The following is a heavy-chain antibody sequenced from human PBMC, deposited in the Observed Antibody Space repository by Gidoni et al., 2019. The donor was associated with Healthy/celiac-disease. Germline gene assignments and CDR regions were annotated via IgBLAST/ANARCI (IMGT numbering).Heavy chain of an antibody. Sequence: QLQLQESGSGLVKPSQTLSLTCAVSGGSISSGGYSWSWIRQPPGKGLEWIGYIYHSGSTYYNPSLKSRVTISVDRSKNQFSLKLSSVTAADTAVYYCARVGGGYCSSTSCYFWAFDIWGQGTMVTVSS. V-gene: IGHV4-30-2*01. D-gene: IGHD2-2*01. CDR2: IYHSGST. CDR1: GGSISSGGYS. J-gene: IGHJ3*02. CDR3: ARVGGGYCSSTSCYFWAFDI.